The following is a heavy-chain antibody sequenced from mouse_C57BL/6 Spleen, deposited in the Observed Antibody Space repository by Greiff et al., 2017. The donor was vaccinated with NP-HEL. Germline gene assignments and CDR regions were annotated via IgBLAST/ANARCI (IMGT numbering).Heavy chain of an antibody. J-gene: IGHJ2*01. Sequence: EVQLQQSGPELVKPGASVKISCKASGYTFTDYYMNWVKQSHGKSLEWIGDINPNNGGTSYNQKFKGKATLTVDKSSSTAYMELRSLTSEDSAVYYCARVTTVGNYFDYWGQGTTLTVSS. V-gene: IGHV1-26*01. CDR3: ARVTTVGNYFDY. D-gene: IGHD1-1*01. CDR2: INPNNGGT. CDR1: GYTFTDYY.